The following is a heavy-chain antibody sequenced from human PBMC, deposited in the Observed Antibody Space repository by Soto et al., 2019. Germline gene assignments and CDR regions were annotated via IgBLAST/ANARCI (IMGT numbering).Heavy chain of an antibody. V-gene: IGHV1-2*04. J-gene: IGHJ6*02. D-gene: IGHD1-1*01. CDR3: ARVSPTYGMDV. CDR1: GYTFTGNY. Sequence: ASVKVSCKASGYTFTGNYMHWVRQAPGQGFEWMGWINVNSGGTKYAQKFQGWVTMTRDTSISTAYMELSRLRSDDTAVYYCARVSPTYGMDVWGQGTTVTV. CDR2: INVNSGGT.